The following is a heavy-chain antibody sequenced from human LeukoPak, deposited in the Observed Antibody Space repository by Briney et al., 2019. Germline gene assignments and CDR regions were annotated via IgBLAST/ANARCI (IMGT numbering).Heavy chain of an antibody. CDR3: ARASGVRGYSYGDFVY. CDR1: GYTFTGYY. D-gene: IGHD5-18*01. V-gene: IGHV7-4-1*02. Sequence: ASVKVSCKASGYTFTGYYMHWVRQAPGQGLEWMGWINTNTGNPTYAQGFTGRFVFSLDTSVSTAYLQISSLKAEDTAVYYCARASGVRGYSYGDFVYWGQGTLVTVSS. CDR2: INTNTGNP. J-gene: IGHJ4*02.